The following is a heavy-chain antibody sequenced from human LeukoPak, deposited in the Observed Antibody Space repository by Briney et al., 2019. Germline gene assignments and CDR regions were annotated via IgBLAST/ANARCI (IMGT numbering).Heavy chain of an antibody. Sequence: PGGSLRLSCAASGFSVSGNYMSWVRQAPGKGLEWVSFIHTSGSTFYADSVKGRFTISRDNAKNTLYLQMNSLRAEDTAVYYCAREYSSSSFDYWGQGTLVTVSS. D-gene: IGHD6-6*01. CDR2: IHTSGST. V-gene: IGHV3-66*01. J-gene: IGHJ4*02. CDR3: AREYSSSSFDY. CDR1: GFSVSGNY.